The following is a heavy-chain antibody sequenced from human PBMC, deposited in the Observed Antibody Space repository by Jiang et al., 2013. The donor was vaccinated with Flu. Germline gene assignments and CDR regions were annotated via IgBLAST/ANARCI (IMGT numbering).Heavy chain of an antibody. V-gene: IGHV3-48*02. D-gene: IGHD3-22*01. CDR2: ISSSSSTI. J-gene: IGHJ3*02. CDR3: AREAYPLSGYSDAFDI. CDR1: GFTFSSYS. Sequence: VQLVESGGGLVQPGGSLRLSCAASGFTFSSYSMNWVRQAPGKGLEWVSYISSSSSTIYYADSVKGRFTISRDNAKNSLYLQMNSLRDEDTAVYYCAREAYPLSGYSDAFDIWGQGTMVTVSS.